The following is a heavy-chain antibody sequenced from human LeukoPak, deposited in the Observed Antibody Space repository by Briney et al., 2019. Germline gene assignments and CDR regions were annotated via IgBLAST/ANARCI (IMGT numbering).Heavy chain of an antibody. CDR1: GYTFTGYY. CDR3: ARDCRTGFDY. CDR2: ISTYNGNT. Sequence: ASVKVSCKASGYTFTGYYMHWVRQAPGQGLEWMGWISTYNGNTHYAQKLQGRVTMTTDTSTTTAYMELRSLRSDDTAVYYCARDCRTGFDYWGQGTLVTVSS. V-gene: IGHV1-18*04. D-gene: IGHD7-27*01. J-gene: IGHJ4*02.